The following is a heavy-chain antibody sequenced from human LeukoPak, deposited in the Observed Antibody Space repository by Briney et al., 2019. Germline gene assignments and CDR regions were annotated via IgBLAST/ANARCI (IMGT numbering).Heavy chain of an antibody. CDR2: IYYSGST. Sequence: SETLSLTCTVSSGSVSSGSYYWSWIRQPPGKGLEWIGYIYYSGSTNYNPSLKSRVTISVDTSKNQFSLKLSSVTAADTAVYYCASGSWVVTPMDVWGQGTTVTVSS. D-gene: IGHD2-21*02. CDR1: SGSVSSGSYY. J-gene: IGHJ6*02. V-gene: IGHV4-61*01. CDR3: ASGSWVVTPMDV.